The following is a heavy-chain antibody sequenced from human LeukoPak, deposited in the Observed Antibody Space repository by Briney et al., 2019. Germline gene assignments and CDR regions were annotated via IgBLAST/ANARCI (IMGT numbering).Heavy chain of an antibody. Sequence: GGSLRLSCAASGFTLSDVWMTWVRQAPGKGLEWVANIKEDGSDKYYVDSVKGRFTISRDNARNSLHLQMNSLRAEDTAVYYCVRDGDPLYSGSWYKSWGQGTLVTVSS. CDR3: VRDGDPLYSGSWYKS. CDR2: IKEDGSDK. D-gene: IGHD6-13*01. J-gene: IGHJ5*02. CDR1: GFTLSDVW. V-gene: IGHV3-7*01.